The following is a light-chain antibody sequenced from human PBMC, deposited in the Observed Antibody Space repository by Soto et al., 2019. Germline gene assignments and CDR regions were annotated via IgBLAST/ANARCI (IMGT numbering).Light chain of an antibody. CDR2: EVN. V-gene: IGLV2-14*01. CDR1: SSDVGAYGY. CDR3: SSYTTINTWV. J-gene: IGLJ3*02. Sequence: SALTQPASVSGSPGQSITISCTGTSSDVGAYGYVSWYQQHPGKSPKIILYEVNNRPSGLSNRFSGSKSGNTASLTISGLQAEDEADYYCSSYTTINTWVFGGGSKVTVL.